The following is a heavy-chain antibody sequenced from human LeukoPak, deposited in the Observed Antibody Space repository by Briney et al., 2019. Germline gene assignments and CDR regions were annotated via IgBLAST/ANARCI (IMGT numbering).Heavy chain of an antibody. J-gene: IGHJ4*02. D-gene: IGHD3-22*01. CDR3: ARPYYDSREEGDY. V-gene: IGHV3-21*01. CDR2: ISSSSSYI. CDR1: GFTFGSYA. Sequence: GGSLRLSCAGTGFTFGSYAMSWVRQAPGKGLEWVSSISSSSSYIYYADSVKGRFTISRDNAKNSLYLQMNSLRAEDTAVYYCARPYYDSREEGDYWGQGTLVTVSS.